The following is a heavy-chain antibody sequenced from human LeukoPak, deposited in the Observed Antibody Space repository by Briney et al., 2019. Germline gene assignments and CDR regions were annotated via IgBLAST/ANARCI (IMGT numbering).Heavy chain of an antibody. V-gene: IGHV1-8*03. CDR3: ARAKTYYDFWSGYYPFDY. J-gene: IGHJ4*02. D-gene: IGHD3-3*01. CDR2: MNPNSGNT. Sequence: GASVKVSCKASGYTFTSYDINWVRQATGHGLEWMGWMNPNSGNTGYAQKFQGRVTITRNTSISTAYMELSSLRSEDTAVYYCARAKTYYDFWSGYYPFDYWGQGTLVTVSS. CDR1: GYTFTSYD.